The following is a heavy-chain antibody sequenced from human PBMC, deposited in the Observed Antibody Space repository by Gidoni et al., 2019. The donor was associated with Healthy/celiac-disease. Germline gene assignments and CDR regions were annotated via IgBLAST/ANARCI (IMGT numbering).Heavy chain of an antibody. CDR1: GFTFSSYW. J-gene: IGHJ3*02. D-gene: IGHD2-15*01. CDR2: INSDGSST. V-gene: IGHV3-74*01. Sequence: EVQLVESGGGLVQPGGSLRLSCAASGFTFSSYWMHWVRQAPGKGLVWVSRINSDGSSTSYADSVKGRFTISRDNAKNTLYLQMNSLRAEDTAVYYCAGGYCSGGSCIDAFDIWGQGTMVTVSS. CDR3: AGGYCSGGSCIDAFDI.